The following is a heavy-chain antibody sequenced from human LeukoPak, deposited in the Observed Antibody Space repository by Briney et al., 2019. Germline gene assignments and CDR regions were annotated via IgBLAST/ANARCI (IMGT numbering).Heavy chain of an antibody. D-gene: IGHD1-26*01. CDR1: GDSVSSNSAA. CDR3: ARVSGATLSRYNWFDP. J-gene: IGHJ5*02. V-gene: IGHV6-1*01. Sequence: SQTLSLTCAISGDSVSSNSAAWNWIRQSPSRGLEWLGRTYYRSKWYNDYAVSVKSRITINPDTSKNQFSLQLNSVTPEDTAVYYCARVSGATLSRYNWFDPWGQGTLVTVSS. CDR2: TYYRSKWYN.